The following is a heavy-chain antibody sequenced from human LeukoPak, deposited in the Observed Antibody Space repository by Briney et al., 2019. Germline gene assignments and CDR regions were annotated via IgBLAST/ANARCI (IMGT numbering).Heavy chain of an antibody. D-gene: IGHD3-10*01. CDR1: GFTFSDYS. J-gene: IGHJ4*02. V-gene: IGHV3-48*04. Sequence: GGSLRLSCAASGFTFSDYSMNWVRQAPGQGLEWISYISSSSTTIYYADSVKGRFTISRDSAKNSLYLQMNYLRPEDTAVYYCARSGAGSLDYWGQGTLVTVSS. CDR2: ISSSSTTI. CDR3: ARSGAGSLDY.